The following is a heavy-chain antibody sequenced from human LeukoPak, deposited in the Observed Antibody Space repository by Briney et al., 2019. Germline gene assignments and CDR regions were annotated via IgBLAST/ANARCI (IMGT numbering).Heavy chain of an antibody. CDR2: MNIDGSEK. J-gene: IGHJ4*02. CDR1: GFTFSSHA. D-gene: IGHD1-26*01. V-gene: IGHV3-7*01. CDR3: ARDPVEWELLLDY. Sequence: GRSLRLSCATSGFTFSSHAMHWVRQAPGKRLEWVANMNIDGSEKYYADSVKGRFSISRDNARNSVYLQMASLRVEDTAVYYCARDPVEWELLLDYWGQGTLVTVSS.